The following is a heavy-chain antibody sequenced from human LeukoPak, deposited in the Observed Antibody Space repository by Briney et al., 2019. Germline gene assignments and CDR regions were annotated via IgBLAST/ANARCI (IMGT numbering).Heavy chain of an antibody. Sequence: MHGASLKISCKGSGYIFTTYWIGWVRQMPGKGLEWMGIIYPGDSETRYSPSFQGQVTISADKSISTAYLQWSSLKASDTAMYYCVRSRGYSYGYSYYFDYWGQGTLVTVSS. CDR1: GYIFTTYW. CDR3: VRSRGYSYGYSYYFDY. J-gene: IGHJ4*02. CDR2: IYPGDSET. V-gene: IGHV5-51*01. D-gene: IGHD5-18*01.